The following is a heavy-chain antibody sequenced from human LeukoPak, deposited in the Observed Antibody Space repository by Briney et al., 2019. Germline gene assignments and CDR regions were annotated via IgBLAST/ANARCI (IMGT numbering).Heavy chain of an antibody. Sequence: SGTLSLTCAVSGASISSDKWWNWVRQPPGKGLEWIGEIFRSGRANYNSSLKSRVTMSVDKSKSQFSLSLTSVTAADTAVYYCARGELALGFDSWGQGTLVTVSP. CDR1: GASISSDKW. D-gene: IGHD1-1*01. CDR3: ARGELALGFDS. CDR2: IFRSGRA. J-gene: IGHJ4*02. V-gene: IGHV4-4*02.